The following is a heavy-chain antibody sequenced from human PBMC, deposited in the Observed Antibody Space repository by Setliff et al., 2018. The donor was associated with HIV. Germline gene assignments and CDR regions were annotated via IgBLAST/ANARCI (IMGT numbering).Heavy chain of an antibody. D-gene: IGHD2-21*02. CDR3: ARGQGCGGGCHYAFEM. CDR1: GASISSYY. Sequence: SETLSHTCSVSGASISSYYWGWIRQPPGKGLEWIGSIYHSGNTYYMPSLQSRVTISVDMSKNQFSLNLNSVTAADTAVYYCARGQGCGGGCHYAFEMWGQGTMVTVSS. CDR2: IYHSGNT. V-gene: IGHV4-38-2*02. J-gene: IGHJ3*02.